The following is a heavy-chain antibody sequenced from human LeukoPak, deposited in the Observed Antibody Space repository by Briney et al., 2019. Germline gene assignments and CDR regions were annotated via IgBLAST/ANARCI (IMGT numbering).Heavy chain of an antibody. Sequence: SVKVSCKASGYTFTGYYMHWVRQAPGQGLEWMGWINPSSGATNYAQKFQGRVTLTRGTSFNTAYMELSSLRSDDTAVYFCARGLLSDYWGQGTLLTVSS. J-gene: IGHJ4*02. D-gene: IGHD2/OR15-2a*01. V-gene: IGHV1-2*02. CDR1: GYTFTGYY. CDR3: ARGLLSDY. CDR2: INPSSGAT.